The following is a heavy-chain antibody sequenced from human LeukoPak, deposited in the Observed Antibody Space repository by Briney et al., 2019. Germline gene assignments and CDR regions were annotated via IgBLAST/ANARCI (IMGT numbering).Heavy chain of an antibody. D-gene: IGHD4-11*01. CDR3: ARGDYSNYGLSFDY. CDR1: GYTFTSYA. V-gene: IGHV1-2*02. J-gene: IGHJ4*02. Sequence: GASVKVSCKASGYTFTSYAMNWVRQAPGQGLEWMGWINPNSGGTNYAQKFQGRVTMTRDTSISTAYMELSRLRSDDTAVYYCARGDYSNYGLSFDYWGQGTLVTVSS. CDR2: INPNSGGT.